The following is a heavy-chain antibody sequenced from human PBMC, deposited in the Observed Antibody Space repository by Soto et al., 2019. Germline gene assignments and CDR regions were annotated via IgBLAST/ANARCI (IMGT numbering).Heavy chain of an antibody. V-gene: IGHV3-23*01. Sequence: GGSLRLSCAASGFTFSSYAMSWVRQAPGKGLECVSVISGSGGSTYYADSVKGRFTISRDNSKNTLYLQMNSLRAEDTAVYYCAKEGGYCSSTSCLYFDYWGQGTLVTVSS. CDR1: GFTFSSYA. CDR2: ISGSGGST. J-gene: IGHJ4*02. D-gene: IGHD2-2*01. CDR3: AKEGGYCSSTSCLYFDY.